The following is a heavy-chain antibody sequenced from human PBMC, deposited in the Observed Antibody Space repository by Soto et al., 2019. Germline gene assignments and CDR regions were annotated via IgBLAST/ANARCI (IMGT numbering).Heavy chain of an antibody. V-gene: IGHV3-7*01. Sequence: GGSLRLSCAASGFTFSSYWMSWVRQAPGKGLEWVANIKQDGSEKYYVDSVKGRFTISRDNAKNSLYLQMNSLRAEDTAVYYCARIYSGYEIDAFDIWGQGTMVTVSS. CDR2: IKQDGSEK. D-gene: IGHD5-12*01. CDR1: GFTFSSYW. CDR3: ARIYSGYEIDAFDI. J-gene: IGHJ3*02.